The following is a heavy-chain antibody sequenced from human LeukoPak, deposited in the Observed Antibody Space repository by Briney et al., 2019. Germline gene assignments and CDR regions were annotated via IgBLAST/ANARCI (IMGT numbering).Heavy chain of an antibody. CDR2: INHSGST. J-gene: IGHJ4*02. V-gene: IGHV4-34*01. D-gene: IGHD2-2*01. CDR3: ARVNIIVVPSANFDY. Sequence: SETLSLTCAVYGGSFSGYYWTWIRQPPGKGLEWIGEINHSGSTNYNPSLKSRVTISVDTSQNQFSLKLTSVTAADTAVYYCARVNIIVVPSANFDYWGQGSLVIVSS. CDR1: GGSFSGYY.